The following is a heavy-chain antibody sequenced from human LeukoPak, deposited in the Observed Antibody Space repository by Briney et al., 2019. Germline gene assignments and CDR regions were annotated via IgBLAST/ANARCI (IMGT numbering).Heavy chain of an antibody. J-gene: IGHJ4*02. CDR1: GFTFSTYA. CDR2: ISYDGSNK. D-gene: IGHD6-13*01. Sequence: GGSLRLSCEASGFTFSTYAMSWVRQAPGKGLEWVAVISYDGSNKYYADSVKGRFTISRDNSKNTLYLQMNSLRAEDTAVYYCAKDGGRAAAGTVDSWGQGALVTVSS. CDR3: AKDGGRAAAGTVDS. V-gene: IGHV3-30*18.